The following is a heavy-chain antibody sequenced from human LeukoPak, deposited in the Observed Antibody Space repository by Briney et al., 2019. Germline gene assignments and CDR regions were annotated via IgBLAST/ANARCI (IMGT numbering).Heavy chain of an antibody. Sequence: GGSLRLSCTGSGVTFSDYYMSWIRQAPGKGLEWVSYISSSSTDTDYADSVKGRFSISRDNAENSLYLQMNSLRAEDTAVYYCARSRSGYPYPWGQGTLVTVSS. CDR1: GVTFSDYY. D-gene: IGHD5-12*01. J-gene: IGHJ5*02. CDR3: ARSRSGYPYP. V-gene: IGHV3-11*03. CDR2: ISSSSTDT.